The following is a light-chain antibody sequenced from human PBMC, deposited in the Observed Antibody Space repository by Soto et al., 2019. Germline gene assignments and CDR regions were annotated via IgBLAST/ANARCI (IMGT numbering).Light chain of an antibody. Sequence: QSVLTQPAFVSGSPGQSVTISCSGTNNYNYICWYQHHPGKAPKLLIFDVTYRPSGVSTRFSGSKSGNTASLTISGLHVEDEADYYCSSYTSSSLLWVFGGGTKVTVL. CDR3: SSYTSSSLLWV. J-gene: IGLJ3*02. CDR1: NNYNY. CDR2: DVT. V-gene: IGLV2-14*03.